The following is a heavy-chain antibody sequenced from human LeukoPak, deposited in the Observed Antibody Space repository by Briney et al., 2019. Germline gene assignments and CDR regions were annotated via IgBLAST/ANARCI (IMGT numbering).Heavy chain of an antibody. V-gene: IGHV4-34*01. Sequence: SETLSLTCAVYGGSFSGYYWSWIRQPPGKGLEWIGEINHSGSTNYNPSLKSRVTISVDTSKNQFSLKLSSVTAADTAVYYCARIYSSGWYYFDYWGQGTLVTVSS. CDR3: ARIYSSGWYYFDY. CDR1: GGSFSGYY. CDR2: INHSGST. D-gene: IGHD6-19*01. J-gene: IGHJ4*02.